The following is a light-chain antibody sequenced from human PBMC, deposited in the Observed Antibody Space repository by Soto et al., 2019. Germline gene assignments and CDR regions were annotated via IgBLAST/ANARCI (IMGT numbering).Light chain of an antibody. V-gene: IGLV2-14*03. CDR3: RSYTTTSTFV. J-gene: IGLJ1*01. CDR2: DVI. Sequence: QSALTQPASVSGSPGQSITISCTGTSSDIGAYDSVSWYQHHPGTAPKLLIYDVIYRPSGVYNRFTASTSGDTAYLTSTGLQAEDEADYYCRSYTTTSTFVFGTGTKLTVL. CDR1: SSDIGAYDS.